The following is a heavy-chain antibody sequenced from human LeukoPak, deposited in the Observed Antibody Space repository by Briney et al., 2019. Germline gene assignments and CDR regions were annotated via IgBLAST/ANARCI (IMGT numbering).Heavy chain of an antibody. Sequence: GGSLRLSCAASGFTFSDYAMGWVRQAPGKGLEWVAGISGSGGTTYNGDSVVGRFTVSRDNPKNTLYLQMNSLRAEDSAIFYCAKVSQKSYGPADSWGQGALVTVSS. V-gene: IGHV3-23*01. J-gene: IGHJ4*02. CDR1: GFTFSDYA. CDR2: ISGSGGTT. D-gene: IGHD3-10*01. CDR3: AKVSQKSYGPADS.